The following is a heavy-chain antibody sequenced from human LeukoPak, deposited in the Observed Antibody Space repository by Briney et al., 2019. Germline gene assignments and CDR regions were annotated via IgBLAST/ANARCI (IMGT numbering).Heavy chain of an antibody. D-gene: IGHD2-2*03. Sequence: ASVKVSCKASGYTFTSYAMHWVRQAPGQRLEWMGWINAGNGNTKYSQKFQGRVTITRDTSASTAYMELSSLRSEDTAVYYCARSVVGIVVVPAAMRPHYYFDYWGQGTLVTVSS. J-gene: IGHJ4*02. CDR3: ARSVVGIVVVPAAMRPHYYFDY. V-gene: IGHV1-3*01. CDR2: INAGNGNT. CDR1: GYTFTSYA.